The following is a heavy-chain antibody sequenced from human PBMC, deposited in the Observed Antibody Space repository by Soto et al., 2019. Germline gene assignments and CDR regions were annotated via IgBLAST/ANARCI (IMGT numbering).Heavy chain of an antibody. CDR2: ISGYNGNT. CDR1: GYTFTIYG. J-gene: IGHJ4*02. CDR3: ARVDYYDSSGYYGY. D-gene: IGHD3-22*01. Sequence: QVQLVQSGAEVKKPGASVKVSCKASGYTFTIYGISWVRQAPGQGLEWMGWISGYNGNTDYAQNLQDRVTLTTDASTSSVYMEPRSLRSDEKDVYYCARVDYYDSSGYYGYWGQGTQITVSS. V-gene: IGHV1-18*04.